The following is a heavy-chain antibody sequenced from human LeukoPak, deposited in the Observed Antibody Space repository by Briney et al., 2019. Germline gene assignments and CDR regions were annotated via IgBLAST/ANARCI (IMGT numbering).Heavy chain of an antibody. CDR2: IYYSGST. J-gene: IGHJ4*02. Sequence: SETLSLTCTVSGGSISSSSYYWGWIRQPPGKGLEWIGSIYYSGSTYYNPSLKSRVTISVDTSKNQFSLKLSSVTAADTAVYYCARAVATIGFDYWGQGTLVTVSS. CDR1: GGSISSSSYY. CDR3: ARAVATIGFDY. V-gene: IGHV4-39*01. D-gene: IGHD5-12*01.